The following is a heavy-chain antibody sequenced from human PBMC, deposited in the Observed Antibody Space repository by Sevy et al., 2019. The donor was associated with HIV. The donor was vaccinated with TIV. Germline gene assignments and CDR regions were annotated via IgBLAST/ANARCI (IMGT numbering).Heavy chain of an antibody. J-gene: IGHJ3*02. D-gene: IGHD1-1*01. CDR1: GGSISSSSYY. CDR3: ARQKLELSAFDI. CDR2: IYYSGST. Sequence: SETLSLTCTVSGGSISSSSYYWGWIRQPPGKGLEWIGSIYYSGSTYYNPSLKIRVTISVDTSKNQFSLKLSSVTAADTAVYYCARQKLELSAFDIWGQGTMVTVSS. V-gene: IGHV4-39*01.